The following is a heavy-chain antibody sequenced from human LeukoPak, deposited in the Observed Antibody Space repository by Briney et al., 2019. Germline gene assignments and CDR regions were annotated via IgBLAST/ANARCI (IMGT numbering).Heavy chain of an antibody. CDR2: MNPNSGNT. D-gene: IGHD5-24*01. CDR1: GYTFTSYD. CDR3: ARGGWGRDGYSDP. V-gene: IGHV1-8*01. J-gene: IGHJ5*02. Sequence: ASVKVSCKTSGYTFTSYDINWVRQAPGQGLEWMGWMNPNSGNTAYAPKFKGRVTMTTNNSIRTAYLELNSLRSEDTAVYFCARGGWGRDGYSDPWGQGTLVTVSS.